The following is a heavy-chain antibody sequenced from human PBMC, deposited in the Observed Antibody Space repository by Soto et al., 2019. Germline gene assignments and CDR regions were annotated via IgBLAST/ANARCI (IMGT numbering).Heavy chain of an antibody. V-gene: IGHV1-18*04. Sequence: QIQLVQSGPEVKKPGASVRLSCKASGYSFVSYGISWVRQAPGQGLEWMAWIGPYKGGTKYAHRLQARVTVTTDTHTTSVYMDLRNLGPDDAADYYCARDVQHWWVYATGGFDYWGQGTLVAVSS. CDR1: GYSFVSYG. D-gene: IGHD2-8*02. CDR3: ARDVQHWWVYATGGFDY. J-gene: IGHJ4*02. CDR2: IGPYKGGT.